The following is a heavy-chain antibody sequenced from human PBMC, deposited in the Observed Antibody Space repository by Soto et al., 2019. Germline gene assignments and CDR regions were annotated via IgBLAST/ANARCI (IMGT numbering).Heavy chain of an antibody. J-gene: IGHJ4*02. CDR3: ARDGPPHYDSSGYYPYFDY. D-gene: IGHD3-22*01. Sequence: QVQLVQSGAEVKKPGASVKVSCKASGYTFTSYDINWVRQATGQGLEWMGWMNPNSGNTGYAQKFQGRVTMTRNTSISTAYMELSSLRSEDTAVYYCARDGPPHYDSSGYYPYFDYWGQGTLVTVSS. V-gene: IGHV1-8*01. CDR2: MNPNSGNT. CDR1: GYTFTSYD.